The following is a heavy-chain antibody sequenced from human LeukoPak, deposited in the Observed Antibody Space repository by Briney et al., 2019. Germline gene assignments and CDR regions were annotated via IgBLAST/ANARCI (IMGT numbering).Heavy chain of an antibody. V-gene: IGHV1-46*01. D-gene: IGHD3-10*01. CDR3: ARDGRGSGSYYNICLY. CDR2: INPSGGST. CDR1: GYTFTSYY. J-gene: IGHJ4*01. Sequence: ASVKVSCKASGYTFTSYYMHWVRQAPGQGLEWMGIINPSGGSTSYAQKFRGRVTMTRDTSTSTVYMELSSLRSEDTAVYYCARDGRGSGSYYNICLYWGQGTLVTVSS.